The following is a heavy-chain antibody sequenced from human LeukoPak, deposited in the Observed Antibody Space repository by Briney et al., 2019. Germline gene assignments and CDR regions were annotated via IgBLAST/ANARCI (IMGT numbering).Heavy chain of an antibody. Sequence: GRTLRLSCAASGFTYSTYDMTWAPDAPGRGLEWGSYIRSSGSTKYYADSVKGRFTMSRDNAKNSLSLQMNSLRAEDTAVYYCTRENERMEGTEAFDIWGQGTMVTVSS. V-gene: IGHV3-48*03. CDR3: TRENERMEGTEAFDI. J-gene: IGHJ3*02. D-gene: IGHD1-1*01. CDR1: GFTYSTYD. CDR2: IRSSGSTK.